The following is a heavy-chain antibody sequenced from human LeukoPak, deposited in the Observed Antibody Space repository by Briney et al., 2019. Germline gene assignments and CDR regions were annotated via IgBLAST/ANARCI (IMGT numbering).Heavy chain of an antibody. J-gene: IGHJ4*02. CDR1: GFTFSSYW. CDR3: AGDLISGSGSLGY. CDR2: INTNGSPT. Sequence: GGSLRLSCAASGFTFSSYWMHWVRQAPGKGLVWVARINTNGSPTQYADSVKGRFTISRDNAKTTLYLQMNSLRDEDTAVYYCAGDLISGSGSLGYWGQGTLVTVSS. V-gene: IGHV3-74*01. D-gene: IGHD3-10*01.